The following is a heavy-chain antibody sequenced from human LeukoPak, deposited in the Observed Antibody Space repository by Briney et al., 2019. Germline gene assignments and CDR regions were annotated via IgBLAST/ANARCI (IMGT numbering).Heavy chain of an antibody. CDR3: ARQIGVSIDY. D-gene: IGHD5/OR15-5a*01. Sequence: GGSLRLSCAAPRFTFSNFGMHWVRQAPGKGLEWVTFIRFDGSNEYYADSVRGRFTISRDNSKNTLYLQMSSLRPEDTAVYYCARQIGVSIDYWGQGTLVTVSS. CDR2: IRFDGSNE. J-gene: IGHJ4*02. CDR1: RFTFSNFG. V-gene: IGHV3-30*02.